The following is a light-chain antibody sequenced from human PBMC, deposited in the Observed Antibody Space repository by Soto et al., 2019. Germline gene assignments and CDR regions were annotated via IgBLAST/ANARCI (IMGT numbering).Light chain of an antibody. J-gene: IGKJ4*01. CDR2: DAS. CDR1: QSVSSY. CDR3: QHRSNWPLT. Sequence: EIVLTQSPATLSLSPGERATLSCRASQSVSSYLAWYQQKPDQAPRLLIYDASNRATGIPARFGGSGSGTDFTLTISSLEPEDFAVYYCQHRSNWPLTFGGGTKVEIK. V-gene: IGKV3-11*01.